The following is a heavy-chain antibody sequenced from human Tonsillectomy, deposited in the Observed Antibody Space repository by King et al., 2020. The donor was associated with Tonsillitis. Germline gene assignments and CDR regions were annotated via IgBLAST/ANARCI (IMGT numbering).Heavy chain of an antibody. CDR1: GGSISSSSYY. J-gene: IGHJ3*02. V-gene: IGHV4-39*01. D-gene: IGHD1-26*01. Sequence: LQLQESGPGLVKPSETLSLTCTVSGGSISSSSYYWGWIRQPPGKGLEWIGSIYYSGSTYYNPSLKSRVTISVDTSKNQFSLKLSSVTAADTAVYYCARHVPRQWELLFAFDIWGQGTMVTVSS. CDR3: ARHVPRQWELLFAFDI. CDR2: IYYSGST.